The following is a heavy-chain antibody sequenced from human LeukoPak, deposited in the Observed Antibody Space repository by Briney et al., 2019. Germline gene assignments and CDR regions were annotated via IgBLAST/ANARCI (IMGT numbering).Heavy chain of an antibody. V-gene: IGHV1-2*02. Sequence: ASVKVSCKASGYTFTGYYMHWVRQAPGQGLEWIGWINPNSGGTNYAQEFQGRVTMTRDTSISTAYMELSRLRSDDTAVYYCARGSKWLLPPFDYWGQGTLVTVSS. CDR3: ARGSKWLLPPFDY. CDR1: GYTFTGYY. D-gene: IGHD3-22*01. J-gene: IGHJ4*02. CDR2: INPNSGGT.